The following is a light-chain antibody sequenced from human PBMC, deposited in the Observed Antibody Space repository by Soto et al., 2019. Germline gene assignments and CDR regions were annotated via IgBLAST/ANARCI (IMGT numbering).Light chain of an antibody. CDR3: QHYNGYSEA. V-gene: IGKV1-5*01. Sequence: DIQMTQSPSTLSASVGDRVTMTCRASQSIRKWLAWYQQKPGKAPKLLIYDASTLESGVPSRFSGSGSGTEFTLTISSLQPDDFATYYCQHYNGYSEAFGQGTKVDIK. CDR1: QSIRKW. J-gene: IGKJ1*01. CDR2: DAS.